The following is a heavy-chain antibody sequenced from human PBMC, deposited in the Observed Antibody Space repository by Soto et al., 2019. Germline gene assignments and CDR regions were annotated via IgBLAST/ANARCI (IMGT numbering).Heavy chain of an antibody. J-gene: IGHJ3*02. D-gene: IGHD6-19*01. CDR3: TTGEVQQWLVPAFDI. V-gene: IGHV3-15*01. CDR1: GFTFCNAW. Sequence: GGSLRLSCAASGFTFCNAWMSWVRQAPGKGLEWVGRIKSKTDGGTTDYAAPVKGRFTISRDDSKNTLYLQMNSLKTEDTAVYYCTTGEVQQWLVPAFDIWGQGTMVTVSS. CDR2: IKSKTDGGTT.